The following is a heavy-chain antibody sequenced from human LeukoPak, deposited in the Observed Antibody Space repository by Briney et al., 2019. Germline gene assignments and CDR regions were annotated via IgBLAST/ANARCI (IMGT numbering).Heavy chain of an antibody. Sequence: SETLSLTCTVSGGSISSGDCYWSWIRQPPGKGLEWIGYIYYSGSTYYNPSLKSRVTISVDTSKNQFSLKLSSVTAADTAVYYCARDGYSSSWAFDYWGQGTLVTVSS. CDR1: GGSISSGDCY. D-gene: IGHD6-13*01. J-gene: IGHJ4*02. V-gene: IGHV4-30-4*01. CDR2: IYYSGST. CDR3: ARDGYSSSWAFDY.